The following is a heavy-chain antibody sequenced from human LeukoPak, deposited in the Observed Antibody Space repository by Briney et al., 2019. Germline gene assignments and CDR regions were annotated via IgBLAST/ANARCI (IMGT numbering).Heavy chain of an antibody. D-gene: IGHD6-13*01. V-gene: IGHV3-23*01. J-gene: IGHJ6*03. CDR3: ARGAIAAAGLYYYMDV. CDR1: GFTFSSYG. CDR2: ISGSGGST. Sequence: GGSLRLSCAASGFTFSSYGMSWVRQAPGKGLEWVSAISGSGGSTYYADSVKGRFTISRDNAKNSLYLQMNSLSAEDTAVYYCARGAIAAAGLYYYMDVWGKGTTVTVSS.